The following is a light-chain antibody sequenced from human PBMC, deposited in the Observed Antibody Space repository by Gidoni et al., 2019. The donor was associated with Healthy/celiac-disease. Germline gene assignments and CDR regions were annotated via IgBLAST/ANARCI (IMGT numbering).Light chain of an antibody. CDR2: GAS. CDR3: QQSYSSPRT. J-gene: IGKJ2*01. Sequence: DIQLTQSPSSLSASVGDRVTITCRASQSISSDLNWYQQKPGEAPKLLIYGASSLQSGVPSRFGGRGSGTDFTLTISSLQPEDFATYYCQQSYSSPRTFGQXTKLEIK. V-gene: IGKV1-39*01. CDR1: QSISSD.